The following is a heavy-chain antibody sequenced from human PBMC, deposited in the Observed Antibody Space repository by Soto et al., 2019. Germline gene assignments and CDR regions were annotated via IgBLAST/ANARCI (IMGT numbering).Heavy chain of an antibody. D-gene: IGHD1-26*01. Sequence: SETLSLTCTVSCGSISSSSYYWGWIRQPPGKGLEWIGSIYYSGSTYYNPSLKSRVTISVDTSKNQFSLKLSSVTAADTAVYYCASEVPDLGETDAFDIWGQGTMVTVSS. CDR1: CGSISSSSYY. J-gene: IGHJ3*02. CDR2: IYYSGST. V-gene: IGHV4-39*01. CDR3: ASEVPDLGETDAFDI.